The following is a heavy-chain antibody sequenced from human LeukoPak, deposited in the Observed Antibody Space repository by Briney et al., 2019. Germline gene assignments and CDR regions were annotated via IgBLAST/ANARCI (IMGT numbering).Heavy chain of an antibody. CDR2: ISYDGSNK. D-gene: IGHD3-3*01. CDR1: GFTFSSYG. CDR3: AKALRGYDYWRPSGMDV. V-gene: IGHV3-30*18. Sequence: PGGSLRLSCAASGFTFSSYGMHWVRQAPGKGLEWVAVISYDGSNKYYADSVKGRFTISRDNSKNTLYLQMNSLRAEDTAVYYCAKALRGYDYWRPSGMDVGRQGTAVTVSS. J-gene: IGHJ6*02.